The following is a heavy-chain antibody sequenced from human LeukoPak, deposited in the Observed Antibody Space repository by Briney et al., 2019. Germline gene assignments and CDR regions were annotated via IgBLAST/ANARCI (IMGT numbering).Heavy chain of an antibody. Sequence: SGGSLRLFCAAAGFTFSSYWMHWVRQAPGKGLEWVANIKEDGSEKYCVDSVKGRFTISRDNAKNSLYLQMNSLRAEDTAVHYCAREHAGTFVHWGQGPLVTVSS. J-gene: IGHJ5*02. CDR3: AREHAGTFVH. D-gene: IGHD6-13*01. CDR1: GFTFSSYW. V-gene: IGHV3-7*04. CDR2: IKEDGSEK.